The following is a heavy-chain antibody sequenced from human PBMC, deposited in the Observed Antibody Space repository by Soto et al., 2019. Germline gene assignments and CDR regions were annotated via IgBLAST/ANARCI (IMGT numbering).Heavy chain of an antibody. V-gene: IGHV3-7*01. D-gene: IGHD2-21*02. CDR2: IKQDGSEK. CDR3: ARDFGVVTAMDAAFDI. Sequence: LRLSCAASGFTFSSYWMSWVRQAPGKGLEWVANIKQDGSEKYYVDSVKGRFTISRDNAKNSLYLQMNSLRAVDTAVYYCARDFGVVTAMDAAFDIWGQGTMVTV. CDR1: GFTFSSYW. J-gene: IGHJ3*02.